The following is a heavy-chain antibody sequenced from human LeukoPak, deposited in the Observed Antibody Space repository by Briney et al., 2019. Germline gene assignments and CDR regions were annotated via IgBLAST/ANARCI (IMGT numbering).Heavy chain of an antibody. CDR2: IYYSGST. Sequence: SETLSLTCTVSGGSISSYYWSWIRQPPGKGLEWIGYIYYSGSTNYNPSHKSRVTISVDTSKNQFSLKLSSVTAADTAVYYCAREFHMGAFDYWGQGTLVTVSS. D-gene: IGHD3-16*01. CDR3: AREFHMGAFDY. J-gene: IGHJ4*02. V-gene: IGHV4-59*12. CDR1: GGSISSYY.